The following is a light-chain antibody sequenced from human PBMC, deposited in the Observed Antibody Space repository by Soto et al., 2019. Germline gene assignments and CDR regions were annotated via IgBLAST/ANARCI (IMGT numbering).Light chain of an antibody. CDR3: VSYTSSVAWV. CDR2: EVN. V-gene: IGLV2-23*02. CDR1: SSDIGGFDL. Sequence: QSALTQPDSLSGSPGQSITISCTGSSSDIGGFDLVSWYQQHPGKAPKLLLYEVNKRPSGVSNRFSGSKSGNTASLTISGLQADDEAYYYCVSYTSSVAWVFGTGTKLTVL. J-gene: IGLJ1*01.